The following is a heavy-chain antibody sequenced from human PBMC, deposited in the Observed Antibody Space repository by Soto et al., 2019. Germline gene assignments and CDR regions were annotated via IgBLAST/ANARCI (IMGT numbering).Heavy chain of an antibody. Sequence: QVQLVQSGAEVQKPGSSVKVSCKASGGSFRNFVISWVRQAPGQGLEWMGGIIPNSGTTNYAQKFQGKVTITADESTSTAYMELSGLTSEDTSLYYCARDLGGEATIRFWGQGTVVTVSS. J-gene: IGHJ4*02. CDR2: IIPNSGTT. D-gene: IGHD3-16*01. V-gene: IGHV1-69*01. CDR3: ARDLGGEATIRF. CDR1: GGSFRNFV.